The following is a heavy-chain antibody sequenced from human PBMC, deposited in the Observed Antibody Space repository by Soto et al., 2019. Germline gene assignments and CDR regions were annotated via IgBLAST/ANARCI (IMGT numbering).Heavy chain of an antibody. Sequence: PGGSRRLSCAASRFTFSSYAMHWVRQAPGKGLEWVAVISYDGSNKYYADSVKGRFTISRDNSKNTLYLQMNSLRDEDTAVYYCARDNGYYDSSGYVAFDIWGQGTMVTVSS. D-gene: IGHD3-22*01. V-gene: IGHV3-30-3*01. J-gene: IGHJ3*02. CDR2: ISYDGSNK. CDR3: ARDNGYYDSSGYVAFDI. CDR1: RFTFSSYA.